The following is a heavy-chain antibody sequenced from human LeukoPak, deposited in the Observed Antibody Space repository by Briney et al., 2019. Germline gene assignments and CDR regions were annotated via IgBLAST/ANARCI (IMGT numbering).Heavy chain of an antibody. CDR3: ARGYIWYYFDY. Sequence: VGSLRLSCAASGFTVSSKDMSWVRQAPGKGLEWVSVIYSGGTAYYADSVKGRFTISRDTTKNTISLQMNSLRPEDTAVYYCARGYIWYYFDYWGQGTLVTVSS. CDR1: GFTVSSKD. D-gene: IGHD1-20*01. CDR2: IYSGGTA. V-gene: IGHV3-53*01. J-gene: IGHJ4*02.